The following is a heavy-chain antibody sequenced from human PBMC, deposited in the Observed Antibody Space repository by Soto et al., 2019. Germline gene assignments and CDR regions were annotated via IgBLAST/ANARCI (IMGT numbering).Heavy chain of an antibody. CDR2: MNPNSGNT. CDR3: ARERSAAGTGWFDP. V-gene: IGHV1-8*01. Sequence: QVQLVQSGAEVKKPGASVKVSCKASGYTFTSYDINWVRQATGQGLEWMGWMNPNSGNTDYAQKFQGRVTMTRNTSISTAYMELSSLRSEDTAVYYCARERSAAGTGWFDPWGQGTLVPVSS. D-gene: IGHD6-13*01. J-gene: IGHJ5*02. CDR1: GYTFTSYD.